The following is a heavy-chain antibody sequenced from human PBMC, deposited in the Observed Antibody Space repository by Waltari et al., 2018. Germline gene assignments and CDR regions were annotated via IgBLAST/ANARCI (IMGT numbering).Heavy chain of an antibody. CDR2: IYYSGGT. V-gene: IGHV4-39*01. Sequence: QLQLQESGPGLVKPSETLSLTCTVSGGSISSNTYYWGWIRQPPGKGLEWIGSIYYSGGTYYNPSLKTRVTISVDTSKNQFSLNLGSVTAADTAVYYCAAMGGYSWAADYWGQGTLVTVSS. D-gene: IGHD5-18*01. CDR1: GGSISSNTYY. CDR3: AAMGGYSWAADY. J-gene: IGHJ4*02.